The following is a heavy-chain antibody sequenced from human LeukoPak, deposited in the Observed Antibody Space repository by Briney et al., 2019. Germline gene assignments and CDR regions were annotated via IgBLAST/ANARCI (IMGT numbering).Heavy chain of an antibody. D-gene: IGHD3-22*01. CDR1: GYTFTSYG. Sequence: ASVKVSCKASGYTFTSYGISWVRQAPGQGLEWMGWISAYNGNTNYAQKLQGGVTMTTDTSTSTAYMELRSLRSDDTAVYYCARGTHYYDSSGYYLDAFDIWGQGTMVTVSS. V-gene: IGHV1-18*01. CDR3: ARGTHYYDSSGYYLDAFDI. J-gene: IGHJ3*02. CDR2: ISAYNGNT.